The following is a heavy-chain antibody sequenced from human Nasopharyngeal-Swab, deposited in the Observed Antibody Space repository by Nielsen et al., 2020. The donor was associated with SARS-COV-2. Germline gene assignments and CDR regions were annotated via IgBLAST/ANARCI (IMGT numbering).Heavy chain of an antibody. CDR3: ARLVSYGSGSLEDY. V-gene: IGHV3-30*04. Sequence: GESLKISCAASGFTFSSYAMHWVRQAPGKGLEWVAVISYDGSNKCYADSVKGRFTISRDNSKNTLYLQMNSLRAEDTAVYYCARLVSYGSGSLEDYWGQGTLVTVSS. J-gene: IGHJ4*02. CDR1: GFTFSSYA. D-gene: IGHD3-10*01. CDR2: ISYDGSNK.